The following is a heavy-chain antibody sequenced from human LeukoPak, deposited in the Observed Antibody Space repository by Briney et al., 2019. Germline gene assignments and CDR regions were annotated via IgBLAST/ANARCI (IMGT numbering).Heavy chain of an antibody. CDR3: AMGGSRQYDF. CDR2: IRISGGST. J-gene: IGHJ4*02. D-gene: IGHD2-15*01. Sequence: GGSLRLSCAASGFTFTSYAMSWVRQAPGKGLEWVSSIRISGGSTYYADSVKGRFTISRDNAKNTLYLEMNTLRAEDTALYYCAMGGSRQYDFWGQGKLVTVSS. CDR1: GFTFTSYA. V-gene: IGHV3-23*01.